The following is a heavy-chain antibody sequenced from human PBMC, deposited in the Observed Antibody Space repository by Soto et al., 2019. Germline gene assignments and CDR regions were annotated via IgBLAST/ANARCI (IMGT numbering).Heavy chain of an antibody. J-gene: IGHJ3*02. Sequence: EVQLVESGGGLIQPGGSLRLSCAASGFTVSSNYMSWVRQAPGKGLEWVSVIYSGGSTYYADSVKGRFTISRDNSKNTLYLQMNSLRAEDTAVYYCARGRGGGSSDAFDIWGQGTMVTVSS. CDR2: IYSGGST. CDR3: ARGRGGGSSDAFDI. V-gene: IGHV3-53*01. CDR1: GFTVSSNY. D-gene: IGHD2-21*01.